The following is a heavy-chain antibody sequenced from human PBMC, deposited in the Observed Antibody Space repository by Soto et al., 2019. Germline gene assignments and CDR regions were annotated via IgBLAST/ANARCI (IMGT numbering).Heavy chain of an antibody. Sequence: QVQPLESGPGLVKPWATLSLTCTVSGAYVSDFSWRWIRQPAGKGLEWIGRITVNGITQDTPSFRSRVTMSMDTSTNPFSLSLQSATAADTDLYYCARESGENWTYEAHWGQGTLVTVSS. D-gene: IGHD1-1*01. J-gene: IGHJ1*01. CDR3: ARESGENWTYEAH. CDR2: ITVNGIT. V-gene: IGHV4-4*07. CDR1: GAYVSDFS.